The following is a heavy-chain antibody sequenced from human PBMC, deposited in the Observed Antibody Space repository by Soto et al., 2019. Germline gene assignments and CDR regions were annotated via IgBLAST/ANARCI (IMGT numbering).Heavy chain of an antibody. V-gene: IGHV4-30-2*01. CDR1: GGSISSGGYS. Sequence: PSETLSLTCAVSGGSISSGGYSWSWIRQPPGKGLEWIGYINHSGSTNYNPSLKSRVTISVDTSKNQFSLKLSSVTAADTAVYYCAKLWGSSWYYFDYWGQGTLVTVSS. D-gene: IGHD6-13*01. CDR2: INHSGST. CDR3: AKLWGSSWYYFDY. J-gene: IGHJ4*02.